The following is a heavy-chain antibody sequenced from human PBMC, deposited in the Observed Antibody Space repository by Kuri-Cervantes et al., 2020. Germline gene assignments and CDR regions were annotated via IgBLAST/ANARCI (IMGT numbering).Heavy chain of an antibody. CDR3: ATDNYHVGP. V-gene: IGHV1-24*01. CDR1: DNTLTELS. CDR2: FDPEDGET. Sequence: ASVEVSCKVPDNTLTELSMHWVRQAPGRGLEWMGTFDPEDGETVYAQRFQGRFIMTEDTSTDTAYMELSSLTSGDTAIYYCATDNYHVGPWGPGTLVTVSS. J-gene: IGHJ1*01. D-gene: IGHD3-10*02.